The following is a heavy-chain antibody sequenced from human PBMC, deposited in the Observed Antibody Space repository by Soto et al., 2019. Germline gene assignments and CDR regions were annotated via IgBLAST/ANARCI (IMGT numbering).Heavy chain of an antibody. CDR2: INHSGST. V-gene: IGHV4-34*01. Sequence: NPSETLSLTCAVYGGSFSGYYWSWIRQPPGKGLEWIGEINHSGSTNYNPSLKSRVTISVDTSKNQFSLKLSSVTAADTAVYYCARGMAAAFDYWGQGTLVTVSS. CDR1: GGSFSGYY. J-gene: IGHJ4*02. CDR3: ARGMAAAFDY. D-gene: IGHD6-13*01.